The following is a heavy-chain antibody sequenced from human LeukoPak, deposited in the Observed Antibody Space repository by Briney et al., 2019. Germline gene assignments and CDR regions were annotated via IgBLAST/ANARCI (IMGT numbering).Heavy chain of an antibody. CDR1: GFTFSSYG. V-gene: IGHV3-33*01. Sequence: GGSLRLSCAASGFTFSSYGMHWVRQAPGKGLEWVAVIWYDGSNKYYADSVKGRFTISRDNSKNTLYLQMNSLRAEDTAVYYCARDITLIHCTNGVCYTYYYYGMDVWGQGTTVTVSS. J-gene: IGHJ6*02. CDR3: ARDITLIHCTNGVCYTYYYYGMDV. CDR2: IWYDGSNK. D-gene: IGHD2-8*01.